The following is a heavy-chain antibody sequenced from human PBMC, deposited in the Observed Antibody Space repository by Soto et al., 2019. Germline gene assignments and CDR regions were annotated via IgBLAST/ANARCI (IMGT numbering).Heavy chain of an antibody. J-gene: IGHJ6*03. CDR1: GGSISSYY. V-gene: IGHV4-59*08. CDR3: ARHAGEFWSGYSYYYYYMDV. Sequence: SETLSLTCTVSGGSISSYYWSWIRQPPGKGLEWIGYIYYSGSTNYNPSLKSRVTISVDTSKNQFSLKLSSVTAADTAVYYCARHAGEFWSGYSYYYYYMDVWRKGTTVTAP. CDR2: IYYSGST. D-gene: IGHD3-3*01.